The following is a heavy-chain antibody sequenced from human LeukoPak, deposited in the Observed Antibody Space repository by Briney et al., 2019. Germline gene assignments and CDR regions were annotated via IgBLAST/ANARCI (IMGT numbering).Heavy chain of an antibody. Sequence: SETLSLTCTVSGGSISNYYWSWIRQPPGKGLEWIGYIYYSGSANYNPSLRSRVTISVDTSKNQFSLKLSSVTAADTAVYYCARLDVWGKGTTVTISS. CDR2: IYYSGSA. CDR3: ARLDV. CDR1: GGSISNYY. V-gene: IGHV4-59*01. J-gene: IGHJ6*04.